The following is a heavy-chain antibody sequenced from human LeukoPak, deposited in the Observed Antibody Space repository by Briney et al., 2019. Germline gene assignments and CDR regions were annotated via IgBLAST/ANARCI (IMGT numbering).Heavy chain of an antibody. J-gene: IGHJ4*02. CDR1: GFTFSSYA. CDR3: AKAFYDSSGYQPTRVSAPGY. D-gene: IGHD3-22*01. CDR2: ISGSGGST. Sequence: GGSLRLSCAASGFTFSSYAMSWVRQAPGKGLEWVSAISGSGGSTYYADSVKGRFTISRDNSKNTLYLQMNSLRAEGTAVYYCAKAFYDSSGYQPTRVSAPGYWGQGTLVTVSS. V-gene: IGHV3-23*01.